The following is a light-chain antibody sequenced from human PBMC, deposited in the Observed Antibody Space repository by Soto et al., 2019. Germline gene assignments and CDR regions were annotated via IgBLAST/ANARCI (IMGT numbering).Light chain of an antibody. CDR2: DAS. CDR3: QQRSGWPPLT. Sequence: EIVLTQSPATLSMSPGERATLSCRASQSVTDFLAWHQQKPGQAPRLLIYDASNRATGVPARFSGSGSGTDFTLTISSLEPEDSAVYYCQQRSGWPPLTFGGGTKVAIK. V-gene: IGKV3-11*01. CDR1: QSVTDF. J-gene: IGKJ4*01.